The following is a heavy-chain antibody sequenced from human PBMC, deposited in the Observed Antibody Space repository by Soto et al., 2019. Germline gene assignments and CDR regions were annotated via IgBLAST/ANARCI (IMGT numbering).Heavy chain of an antibody. V-gene: IGHV3-30*18. CDR2: ISNDGSNK. Sequence: QVRLVESGGGVVQPGRSLRLSCAASGFSFSTYGMHWVRQAPGKGLEWVAFISNDGSNKYYADSVKGRFTISRDNSKNTLYLQMNSLRAEDTAVYYCAKVFGTYWAFDYWGQGTLVTVSS. CDR3: AKVFGTYWAFDY. CDR1: GFSFSTYG. J-gene: IGHJ4*02. D-gene: IGHD1-26*01.